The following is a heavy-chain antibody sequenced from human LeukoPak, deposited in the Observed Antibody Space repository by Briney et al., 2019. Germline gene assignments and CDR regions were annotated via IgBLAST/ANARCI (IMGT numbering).Heavy chain of an antibody. CDR1: GFTFSSYA. V-gene: IGHV3-30-3*01. CDR2: ISYDGSNK. Sequence: PGGSLRLSCAAFGFTFSSYAMHWVRQAPGKGLEWVAVISYDGSNKYYADSVKGRFTISRDNSKNTLYLQMNSLRAEDTAVYYCARDAFDIWGQGTMVTVSS. J-gene: IGHJ3*02. CDR3: ARDAFDI.